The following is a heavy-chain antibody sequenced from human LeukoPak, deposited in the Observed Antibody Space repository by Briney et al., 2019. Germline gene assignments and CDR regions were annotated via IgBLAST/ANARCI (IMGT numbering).Heavy chain of an antibody. CDR3: ARDLLGDY. J-gene: IGHJ4*02. CDR2: ISSSSSYI. V-gene: IGHV3-21*01. Sequence: GGSLRLSCAASGFTFSNAWMNWVRQAPGKGLEWVSSISSSSSYIYYADSVKGRFTISRDNAKNSLYLQMNSLRAEDTAVYYCARDLLGDYWGQGTLVTVSS. CDR1: GFTFSNAW.